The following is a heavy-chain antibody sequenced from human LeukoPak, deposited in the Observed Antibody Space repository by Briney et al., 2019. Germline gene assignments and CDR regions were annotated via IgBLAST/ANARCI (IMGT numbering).Heavy chain of an antibody. J-gene: IGHJ4*02. D-gene: IGHD2-2*01. Sequence: PSETLSLTCTVSGGSLSGSSYYWGWIRQPPGKGLEWIGSIYYTGSTYYNPSLKSRVTISVDTSKNQFSLQLSSVTAADTAVYYCATYCSSTSCYRRAYDSWGQGTLVTVSS. CDR2: IYYTGST. CDR3: ATYCSSTSCYRRAYDS. V-gene: IGHV4-39*01. CDR1: GGSLSGSSYY.